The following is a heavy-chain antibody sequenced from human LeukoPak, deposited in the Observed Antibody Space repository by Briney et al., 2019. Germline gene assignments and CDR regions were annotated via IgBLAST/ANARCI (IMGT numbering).Heavy chain of an antibody. V-gene: IGHV1-8*03. CDR3: AREWGSSGWTNQGYYYYYYMDV. CDR1: GYTFTSYD. CDR2: MNPNSGNT. D-gene: IGHD6-19*01. Sequence: ASVKVSCKASGYTFTSYDINWVRQATGQGLEWMGWMNPNSGNTGYAQKFQGRVTITRNTSISTAYMELSSLRSEDTAVYYCAREWGSSGWTNQGYYYYYYMDVWGKGTTVTVSS. J-gene: IGHJ6*03.